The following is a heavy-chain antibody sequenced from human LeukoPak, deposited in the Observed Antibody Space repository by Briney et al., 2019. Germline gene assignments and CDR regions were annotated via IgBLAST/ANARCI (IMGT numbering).Heavy chain of an antibody. CDR3: ARENNIVVVPADMGGYFDY. J-gene: IGHJ4*02. CDR1: GFTFSSYA. V-gene: IGHV3-23*01. Sequence: GSLRLSCAASGFTFSSYAMSWVRQAPGKGLEWVSAMSGTGGYTYYADSVKGRFTISRDSSKNTLYLQMNSLRAEDTAVYYCARENNIVVVPADMGGYFDYWGQGTLVTVSS. CDR2: MSGTGGYT. D-gene: IGHD2-2*01.